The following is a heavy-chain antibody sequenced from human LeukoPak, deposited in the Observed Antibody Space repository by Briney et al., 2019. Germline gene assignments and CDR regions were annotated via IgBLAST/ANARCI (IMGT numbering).Heavy chain of an antibody. CDR1: GLIVSSNY. CDR2: INSGGST. D-gene: IGHD6-19*01. Sequence: GGSLRLSCAASGLIVSSNYMSWVRQAPGKGLEWVSVINSGGSTYYADSVKGRFTISRDNSKNTLYLQMNSLRAEDTAVYYCARHSSGWYYFNYWGQGTLVTVSS. CDR3: ARHSSGWYYFNY. V-gene: IGHV3-53*01. J-gene: IGHJ4*02.